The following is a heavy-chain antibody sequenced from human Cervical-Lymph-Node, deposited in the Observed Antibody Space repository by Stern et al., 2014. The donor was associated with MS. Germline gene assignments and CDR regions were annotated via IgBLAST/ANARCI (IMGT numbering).Heavy chain of an antibody. D-gene: IGHD2-15*01. CDR1: GYTFIDYY. CDR3: AKVAWELLGAFDI. V-gene: IGHV1-2*02. CDR2: INPSTGAT. J-gene: IGHJ3*02. Sequence: VQLVESGAEVKKPGASVTVSCKASGYTFIDYYIHWVRQAPGQGFEWLGWINPSTGATNYGQKFQVRVTMTRDTSINTAYVELRRLRSDDTAVYFCAKVAWELLGAFDIWGQGTLITVSS.